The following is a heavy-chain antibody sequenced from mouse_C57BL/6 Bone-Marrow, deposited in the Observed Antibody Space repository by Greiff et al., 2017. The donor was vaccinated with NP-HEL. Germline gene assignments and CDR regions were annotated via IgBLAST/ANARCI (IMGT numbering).Heavy chain of an antibody. CDR2: ISYDGSN. Sequence: EVQLQESGPGLVKPSQSLSLTCSVTGYSILSGYYWNWIRQFPGNKLEWMAYISYDGSNNYNPSLKNRISITRDISKNQFFLKLTSVTTEDTATYYCAREGGYYGSPFAYWGQGTLVTVSA. CDR3: AREGGYYGSPFAY. V-gene: IGHV3-6*01. D-gene: IGHD1-1*01. CDR1: GYSILSGYY. J-gene: IGHJ3*01.